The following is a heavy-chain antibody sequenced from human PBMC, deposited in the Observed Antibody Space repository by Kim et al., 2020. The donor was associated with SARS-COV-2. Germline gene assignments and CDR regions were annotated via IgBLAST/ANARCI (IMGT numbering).Heavy chain of an antibody. D-gene: IGHD3-3*01. CDR3: ARDFSRLY. V-gene: IGHV3-7*03. J-gene: IGHJ4*02. Sequence: GSEKYYVDSVKGRFTISRDNAKNSLYLQMNSLRAEDTAVYYCARDFSRLYWGQGTLVTVSS. CDR2: GSEK.